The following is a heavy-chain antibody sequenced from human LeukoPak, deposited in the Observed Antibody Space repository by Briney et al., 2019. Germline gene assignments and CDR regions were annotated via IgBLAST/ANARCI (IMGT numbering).Heavy chain of an antibody. CDR2: IIPILGIA. Sequence: SVKVSCKASGGTFISYAISWVRQAPGQGLEWMGRIIPILGIANYAQKFQGRVTITADKSTSTAYMELSSLRSEDTAVYYCASPVDTAMVTDAFDIWGQGTMVTVSS. J-gene: IGHJ3*02. CDR1: GGTFISYA. CDR3: ASPVDTAMVTDAFDI. D-gene: IGHD5-18*01. V-gene: IGHV1-69*04.